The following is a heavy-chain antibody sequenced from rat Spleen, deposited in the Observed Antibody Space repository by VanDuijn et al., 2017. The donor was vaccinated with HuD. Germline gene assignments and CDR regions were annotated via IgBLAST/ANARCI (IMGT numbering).Heavy chain of an antibody. D-gene: IGHD2-5*01. CDR2: ISYDGSTT. J-gene: IGHJ1*01. CDR3: VRQGYLRDWYFDF. CDR1: GFIFSDYY. Sequence: EVQLVESDGGLVQPGRSLKLSCAASGFIFSDYYMAWVRQAPTKGLDWVATISYDGSTTYYRDSVKGRFTISRDDGKSTLYLEMDSRRSEDMATYYCVRQGYLRDWYFDFWGPGTMVTVSS. V-gene: IGHV5-29*01.